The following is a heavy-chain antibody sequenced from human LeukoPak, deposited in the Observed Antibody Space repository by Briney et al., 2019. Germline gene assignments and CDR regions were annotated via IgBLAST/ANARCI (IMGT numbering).Heavy chain of an antibody. J-gene: IGHJ4*02. D-gene: IGHD1-26*01. CDR3: ARDLSGSYHTPFGY. CDR2: ISSSSDTI. V-gene: IGHV3-48*04. CDR1: GLTFNSYS. Sequence: GGSLRLSCAASGLTFNSYSMNWVRQAPGKGLEWVSHISSSSDTIFYADSVKGRFTISRDNAKNSLYLQMNNLRAEDTAVYYCARDLSGSYHTPFGYWGQGTLVTVSS.